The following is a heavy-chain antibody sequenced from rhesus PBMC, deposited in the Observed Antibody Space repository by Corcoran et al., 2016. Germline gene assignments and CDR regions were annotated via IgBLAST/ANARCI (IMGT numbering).Heavy chain of an antibody. D-gene: IGHD7-45*01. CDR3: AGPVDLTGYYYLDY. CDR1: GGSISNNY. Sequence: QLQLQESGPGLVKASETLSVTCAVSGGSISNNYWTWIRQAPGEGLEGNGDIHGSVYSRSRGRSPNYNPSLKRRVTLSLATSKNHLSLKLVSATAADTAVYYCAGPVDLTGYYYLDYWGQGVLVIVSS. J-gene: IGHJ4*01. CDR2: IHGSVYSRSRGRSP. V-gene: IGHV4-169*01.